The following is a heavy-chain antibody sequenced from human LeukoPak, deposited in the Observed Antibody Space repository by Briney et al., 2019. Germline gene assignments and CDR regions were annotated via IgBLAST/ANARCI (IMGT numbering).Heavy chain of an antibody. Sequence: PSETLSLTCAVYGRSFSGYYWSWIRQPPGKGLEWIGEINHSGRTNYNPSLKSRVTISVDTSKNQFSLKLSSVTAADTAVYYCARGSLHYYYDSSGYFDYWGQGTLVTVSS. D-gene: IGHD3-22*01. CDR2: INHSGRT. CDR3: ARGSLHYYYDSSGYFDY. CDR1: GRSFSGYY. J-gene: IGHJ4*02. V-gene: IGHV4-34*01.